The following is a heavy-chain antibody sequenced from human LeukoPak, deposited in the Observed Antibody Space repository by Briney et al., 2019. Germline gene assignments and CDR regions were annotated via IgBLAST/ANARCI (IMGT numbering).Heavy chain of an antibody. D-gene: IGHD3-3*01. J-gene: IGHJ5*02. CDR3: ARLSSRGHYYDFWSGYLNWFDP. Sequence: PSETLSLTCTVSGGSISSSSYYWGWIRQPPEKGLEWIGSIYYSGSTYYNPSLKSRVTISVDTSKNQFSLKLSSVTAADTAVYYCARLSSRGHYYDFWSGYLNWFDPWGQGTLVTVSS. CDR2: IYYSGST. V-gene: IGHV4-39*01. CDR1: GGSISSSSYY.